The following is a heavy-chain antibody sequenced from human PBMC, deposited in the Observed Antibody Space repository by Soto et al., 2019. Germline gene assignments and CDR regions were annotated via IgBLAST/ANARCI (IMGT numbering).Heavy chain of an antibody. CDR2: ISTSSSYV. CDR3: AKGSSYYYYMDV. D-gene: IGHD2-2*01. J-gene: IGHJ6*03. Sequence: GGSLRLSCAASGFTFSSYAMSWVRQAPGKGLEWVSAISTSSSYVYYADSVKGRFTISRDNAKNSLYLQMNSLRAEDTAVYYCAKGSSYYYYMDVWGKGTTVTVSS. V-gene: IGHV3-21*01. CDR1: GFTFSSYA.